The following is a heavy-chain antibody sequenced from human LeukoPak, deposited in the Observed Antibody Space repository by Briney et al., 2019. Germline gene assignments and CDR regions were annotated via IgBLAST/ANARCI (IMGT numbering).Heavy chain of an antibody. CDR1: GGTFTNYH. D-gene: IGHD1-1*01. V-gene: IGHV1-69*13. J-gene: IGHJ5*02. Sequence: ASVKVSCKTSGGTFTNYHTSWVRQAPGQGLEWMGGIMPIFGTAHYVEKFRGRVTITADESTNTVFLEMRSLKSDDTAVYYCARGPEIVVTGTTFGAYKWFDPWGQGTLLTVSS. CDR2: IMPIFGTA. CDR3: ARGPEIVVTGTTFGAYKWFDP.